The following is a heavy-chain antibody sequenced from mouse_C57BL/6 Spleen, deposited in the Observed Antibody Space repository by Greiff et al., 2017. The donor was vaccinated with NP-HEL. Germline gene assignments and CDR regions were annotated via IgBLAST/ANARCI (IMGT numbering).Heavy chain of an antibody. Sequence: QVTLKESGAELVRPGTSVKVSCKASGYAFTNYLIEWVKQRPGQGLEWIGVINPGSGGTNYNEKFKGKATLTADKSSSTAYMQLSSLTSEDSAVYFCARSDGGYYLDYWGQGTTLTVSS. CDR2: INPGSGGT. V-gene: IGHV1-54*01. CDR1: GYAFTNYL. CDR3: ARSDGGYYLDY. J-gene: IGHJ2*01.